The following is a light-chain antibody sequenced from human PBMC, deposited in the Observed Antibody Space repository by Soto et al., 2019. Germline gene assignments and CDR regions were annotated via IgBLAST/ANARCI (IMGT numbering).Light chain of an antibody. V-gene: IGLV2-11*01. J-gene: IGLJ2*01. Sequence: QSVLTQPRSVXXXPGQSVTISCTGTSSDVGGYNYVSWYQQHAGKAPNLMIYDISKPPSGLPHRFSGPKSGNTASLTISVLQAEDEADYYCFSYAGSYTIFGGGTKLTVL. CDR2: DIS. CDR1: SSDVGGYNY. CDR3: FSYAGSYTI.